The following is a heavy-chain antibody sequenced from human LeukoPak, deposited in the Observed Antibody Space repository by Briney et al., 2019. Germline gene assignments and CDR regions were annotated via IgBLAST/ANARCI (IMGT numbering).Heavy chain of an antibody. CDR2: ISWNSGSI. V-gene: IGHV3-9*01. J-gene: IGHJ4*02. CDR1: GFTFDDYA. Sequence: PGRSLRLSCAASGFTFDDYAMHWVRQAPGKGLEWVSGISWNSGSIGYADSVKGRFTISRDNAKNSLYLQMNSLRAEDTAVYYCARVYYDSSGYGLWGQGTLVTVSS. CDR3: ARVYYDSSGYGL. D-gene: IGHD3-22*01.